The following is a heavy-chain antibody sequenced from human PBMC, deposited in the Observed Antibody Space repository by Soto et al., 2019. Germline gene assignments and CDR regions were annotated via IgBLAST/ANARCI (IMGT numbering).Heavy chain of an antibody. CDR2: ISSGGTTK. J-gene: IGHJ3*01. Sequence: GGSLRLSCVASGFTFSNYDFHWVRRTPGKGLQWMAAISSGGTTKNYAESVKGRFFISRDNSRNTVFLHMNSVRDEDTALYDCAKDDLGSSNVFDVWGRETVGSVSS. CDR1: GFTFSNYD. V-gene: IGHV3-30*18. CDR3: AKDDLGSSNVFDV. D-gene: IGHD2-2*01.